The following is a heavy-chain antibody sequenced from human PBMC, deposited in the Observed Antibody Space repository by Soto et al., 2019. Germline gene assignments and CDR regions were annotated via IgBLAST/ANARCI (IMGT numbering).Heavy chain of an antibody. J-gene: IGHJ6*02. V-gene: IGHV5-10-1*01. CDR2: IDPSDSYT. CDR3: ARRGLRYCSGGSCHPRVMDV. Sequence: HGSSLEISSTGSGYSFTSYWIGWVRQMPGKGLEWMGRIDPSDSYTNYSPSFQGHVTISADKSISTAYLQWSSLKASDTAMYYCARRGLRYCSGGSCHPRVMDVRGQGTTDTVSS. D-gene: IGHD2-15*01. CDR1: GYSFTSYW.